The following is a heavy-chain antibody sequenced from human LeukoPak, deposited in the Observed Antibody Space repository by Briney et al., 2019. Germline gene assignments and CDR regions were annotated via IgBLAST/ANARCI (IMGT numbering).Heavy chain of an antibody. D-gene: IGHD6-13*01. CDR2: IYYSGST. CDR3: ASLYSSSWYPGTGYFDY. Sequence: SQTLSLTCTVSGGSISSGSYYWSWIRQHPGKGLEWIGYIYYSGSTYYNPSLKSRVTISVDTSKNQFSLKLSSVTAADTAVYCCASLYSSSWYPGTGYFDYWGQGTLVTVSS. V-gene: IGHV4-31*03. J-gene: IGHJ4*02. CDR1: GGSISSGSYY.